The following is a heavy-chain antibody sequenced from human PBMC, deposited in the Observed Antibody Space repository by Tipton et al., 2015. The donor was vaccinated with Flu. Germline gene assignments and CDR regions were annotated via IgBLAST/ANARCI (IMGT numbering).Heavy chain of an antibody. J-gene: IGHJ5*02. CDR3: ARRDYSNYVSEPKNWFDP. V-gene: IGHV3-53*01. D-gene: IGHD4-11*01. CDR1: GFGLHENY. Sequence: SLRLSCAISGFGLHENYVSWVRQAPGKGLEWVSLIYMDDNAYYADSVKGRFTISRDVSKNTLYLQMDSLRVEDTAVYYCARRDYSNYVSEPKNWFDPWGQGILVTVSS. CDR2: IYMDDNA.